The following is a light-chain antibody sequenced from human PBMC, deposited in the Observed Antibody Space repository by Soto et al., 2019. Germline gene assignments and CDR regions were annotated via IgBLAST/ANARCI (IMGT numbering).Light chain of an antibody. J-gene: IGLJ1*01. CDR2: DVS. V-gene: IGLV2-14*03. CDR1: SSDVGAYNY. Sequence: QAVVTQPASVSGSPGQSITISCTGTSSDVGAYNYVSWYQHHPGKAPKVIIYDVSNRPSGVSNRFSGSKSGNTASLTISGLQAEDEADYHCSSYTSTSTPYVFGTGTKLTVL. CDR3: SSYTSTSTPYV.